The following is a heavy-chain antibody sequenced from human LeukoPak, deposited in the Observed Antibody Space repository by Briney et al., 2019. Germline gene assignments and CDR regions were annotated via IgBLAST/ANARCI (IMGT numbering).Heavy chain of an antibody. D-gene: IGHD1-1*01. V-gene: IGHV1-18*01. J-gene: IGHJ6*03. Sequence: ASVKVSCKASGYTFIHYGISWVRQAPGQGLEWMGWITAYNGNTKYAQKLQGRVTMTTDTSTSTAYMELRSLSSDDTAVYYCARGILDATYYYYYYMDVWGKGTMVTVSS. CDR3: ARGILDATYYYYYYMDV. CDR2: ITAYNGNT. CDR1: GYTFIHYG.